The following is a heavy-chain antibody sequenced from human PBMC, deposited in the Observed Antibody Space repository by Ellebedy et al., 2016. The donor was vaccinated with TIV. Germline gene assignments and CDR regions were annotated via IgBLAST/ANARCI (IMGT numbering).Heavy chain of an antibody. Sequence: SETLSLXCTVSGGSISSYYWSWIRQPAGKGLEWIGRIYTSGSTNYNPSLKSRVTISVDTSKNQFSLKLISVTAADAAVYYWARWGVGATMGVTGAFDYWGQGTLVTVSS. CDR3: ARWGVGATMGVTGAFDY. J-gene: IGHJ4*02. CDR1: GGSISSYY. V-gene: IGHV4-4*07. D-gene: IGHD1-26*01. CDR2: IYTSGST.